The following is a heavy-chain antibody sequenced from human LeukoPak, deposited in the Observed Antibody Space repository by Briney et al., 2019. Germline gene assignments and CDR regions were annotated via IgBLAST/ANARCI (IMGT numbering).Heavy chain of an antibody. CDR1: GFSFSSYW. D-gene: IGHD3-10*01. Sequence: GGSLRLSCAASGFSFSSYWMSWVRQAPGKGLEWVANIKQDGREKYYVDSVKGRFTISRDNAKNSLYLQMNSLRVEDTAIYYCARVAKYYYGSETYYFFAHWGQGTPVTASS. V-gene: IGHV3-7*01. J-gene: IGHJ1*01. CDR3: ARVAKYYYGSETYYFFAH. CDR2: IKQDGREK.